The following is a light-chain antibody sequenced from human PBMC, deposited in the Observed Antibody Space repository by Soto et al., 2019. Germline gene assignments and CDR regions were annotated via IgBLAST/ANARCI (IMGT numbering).Light chain of an antibody. J-gene: IGLJ1*01. CDR2: EVN. Sequence: QSALAQPSSVSGSPGQSITISCTGTSTDVGGYNYVSWYQHHPGKGPKLIIYEVNNRPSGVSDRFSGSKSGNKASLTISNLEAEDESDYYCGSYTSAHTPLVFGTETKVTV. CDR3: GSYTSAHTPLV. V-gene: IGLV2-14*01. CDR1: STDVGGYNY.